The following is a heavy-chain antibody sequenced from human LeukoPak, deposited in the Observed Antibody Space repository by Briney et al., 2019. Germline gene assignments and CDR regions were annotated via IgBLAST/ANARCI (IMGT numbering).Heavy chain of an antibody. D-gene: IGHD3-10*01. CDR1: GGSFSGYY. J-gene: IGHJ5*02. CDR2: INHSGST. CDR3: ARDSGTTGEVKFDP. V-gene: IGHV4-34*01. Sequence: PSETLSLTCAVYGGSFSGYYWSWIRQPPGKGLEWIGEINHSGSTNYNPSLKSRVTISVDTSKNQFSLKLSSVTAADTAVYYCARDSGTTGEVKFDPWGQGTLVTVSP.